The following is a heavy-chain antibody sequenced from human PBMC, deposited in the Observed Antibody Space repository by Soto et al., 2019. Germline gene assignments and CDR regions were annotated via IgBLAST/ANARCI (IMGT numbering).Heavy chain of an antibody. CDR2: ISGSGGST. CDR1: GFTFSSYA. Sequence: PGGSLRLSCAASGFTFSSYAMSWVRQAPGKGLEWVSAISGSGGSTYYADSVKGRFTISRDNSKNTLYLQMNSLRAEDTAVYYCAKYINGPLWFGADYYYYYMDVWGKGTTVTVSS. D-gene: IGHD3-10*01. J-gene: IGHJ6*03. V-gene: IGHV3-23*01. CDR3: AKYINGPLWFGADYYYYYMDV.